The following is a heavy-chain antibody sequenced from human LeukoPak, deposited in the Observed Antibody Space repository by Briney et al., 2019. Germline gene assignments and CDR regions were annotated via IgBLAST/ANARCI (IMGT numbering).Heavy chain of an antibody. V-gene: IGHV3-53*01. CDR2: IYSDGSI. D-gene: IGHD1-1*01. CDR1: GFSVGGNY. J-gene: IGHJ3*02. CDR3: ARDRRRLRGMNGDGDAFDI. Sequence: GGSLRLPCAASGFSVGGNYISWVRQAPGKVLEWVSMIYSDGSIFHADSVKGRFTMSRDNSRNTLDLQMNSLRVEDTAVYFCARDRRRLRGMNGDGDAFDIWGQGTMVTVSS.